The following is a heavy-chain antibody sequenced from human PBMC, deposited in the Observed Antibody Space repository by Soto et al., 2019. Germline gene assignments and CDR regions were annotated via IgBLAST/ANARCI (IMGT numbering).Heavy chain of an antibody. Sequence: GGSLRLSCAFSGIPFNNYWMHWIRQAPGKGLVWVSHINTAATIINYGDSVKGRFTISRDNSENTLYLQMNSLGVEDTATYYCATDHGRGLRYWGQGTLVTV. CDR3: ATDHGRGLRY. CDR1: GIPFNNYW. CDR2: INTAATII. J-gene: IGHJ4*02. D-gene: IGHD6-25*01. V-gene: IGHV3-74*01.